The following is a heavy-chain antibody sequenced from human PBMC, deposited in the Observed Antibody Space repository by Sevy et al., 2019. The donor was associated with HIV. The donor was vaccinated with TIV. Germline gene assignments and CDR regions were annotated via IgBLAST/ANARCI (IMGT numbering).Heavy chain of an antibody. CDR3: ARRGAMDV. D-gene: IGHD5-12*01. J-gene: IGHJ6*02. CDR1: GFTVSGDY. Sequence: GGSLRLSCVASGFTVSGDYMNRIRQAPGKGLEWVSVISNDGYKYYADSVAGRFTASRDISQNIVYLQMHNLRVEDTAVYYCARRGAMDVWGQGTTVTVSS. V-gene: IGHV3-53*01. CDR2: ISNDGYK.